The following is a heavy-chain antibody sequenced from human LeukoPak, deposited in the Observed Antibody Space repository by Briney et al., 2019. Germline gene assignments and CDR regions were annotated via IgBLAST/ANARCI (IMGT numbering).Heavy chain of an antibody. Sequence: SETLSLTCTVSGGSISSYYWSWIRQPPGKRLEWIGYIYYSGSTNYNPSLKSRVTISVDTSKNQFSLKLSSVTAADTAVYYCARAASIVHDAFDVWGQGTMVTVSS. J-gene: IGHJ3*01. CDR3: ARAASIVHDAFDV. V-gene: IGHV4-59*01. CDR2: IYYSGST. CDR1: GGSISSYY. D-gene: IGHD1-1*01.